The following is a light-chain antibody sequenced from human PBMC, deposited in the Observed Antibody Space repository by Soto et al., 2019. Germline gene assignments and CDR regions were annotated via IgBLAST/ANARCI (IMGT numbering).Light chain of an antibody. CDR1: QSVSSY. V-gene: IGKV3-11*01. CDR2: DAS. CDR3: QQRSNWPIT. Sequence: IDLSQSPATLYVSPGERATLSCRASQSVSSYLAWYQQKPGQAPRLLIYDASNRATGIPARFSGSGSGTDFTLTISSLEPEDFAVYYGQQRSNWPITFGQGTRLE. J-gene: IGKJ5*01.